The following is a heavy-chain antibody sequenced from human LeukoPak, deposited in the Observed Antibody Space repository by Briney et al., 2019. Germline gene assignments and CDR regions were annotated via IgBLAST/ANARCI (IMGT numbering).Heavy chain of an antibody. CDR2: MNPNSGNT. CDR1: GYTFTSYD. CDR3: ARSSIAADERDWFDP. Sequence: GASVKVSCKASGYTFTSYDINWVRRAAGQGLEWMGWMNPNSGNTGYAQKFQGRVTITRNTSISTAYMELSSLRSEDTAVYYCARSSIAADERDWFDPWGQGTLVTVSS. J-gene: IGHJ5*02. V-gene: IGHV1-8*03. D-gene: IGHD6-13*01.